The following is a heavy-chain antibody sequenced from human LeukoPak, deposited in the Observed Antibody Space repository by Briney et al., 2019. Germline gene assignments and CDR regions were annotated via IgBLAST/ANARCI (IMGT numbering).Heavy chain of an antibody. CDR1: GXTFSSYW. Sequence: GGSLRLSCAASGXTFSSYWMNWVRQAPGKGLEWVANIKQDGSEKYYVDSVKGRFTISRDNAKNSLYLQMYSLRAEDTAVYYCAKVWFGESFDYWGQGTLVTVSS. CDR2: IKQDGSEK. D-gene: IGHD3-10*01. J-gene: IGHJ4*02. V-gene: IGHV3-7*05. CDR3: AKVWFGESFDY.